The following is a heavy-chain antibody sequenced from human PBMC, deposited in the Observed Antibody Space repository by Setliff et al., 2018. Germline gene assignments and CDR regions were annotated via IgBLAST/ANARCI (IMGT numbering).Heavy chain of an antibody. V-gene: IGHV4-39*07. J-gene: IGHJ6*03. D-gene: IGHD3-10*01. CDR2: MYYSGDT. Sequence: SETLSLTCSVSGGSISSGSYYWGWIRQSPGKGLEWIGSMYYSGDTYYNPSLNSRVTISADTSKNQFSLNLSSVTAADTAVYYCARDNRARHYMDVWGKGTTVTVSS. CDR1: GGSISSGSYY. CDR3: ARDNRARHYMDV.